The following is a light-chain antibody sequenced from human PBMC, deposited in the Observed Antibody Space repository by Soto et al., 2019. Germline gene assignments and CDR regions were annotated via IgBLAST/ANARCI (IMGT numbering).Light chain of an antibody. CDR1: SSDVGGYNY. J-gene: IGLJ1*01. CDR2: EVN. CDR3: SSYTSSSTGV. V-gene: IGLV2-14*01. Sequence: QSALTQPASVSGSPGQSITISCTGTSSDVGGYNYVSWCQQHPGKAPKLMIYEVNYRPSGVSNRFSGSKSGDTASLTISGLQAEDEADYYCSSYTSSSTGVFGTGTKV.